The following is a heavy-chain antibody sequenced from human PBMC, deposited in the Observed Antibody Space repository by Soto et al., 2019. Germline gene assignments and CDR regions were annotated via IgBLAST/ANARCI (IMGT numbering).Heavy chain of an antibody. CDR1: GGSISSGGYY. CDR3: ARDHYDSSGYYYVDC. CDR2: VYYSGTT. Sequence: QVQLQESGPGLVKPSQTLSLTCTVSGGSISSGGYYWSWIRQHPGKGLEWIGYVYYSGTTYYNPSLKSRVTISVDTSKNQFSLKLSSVTAADTAVYYCARDHYDSSGYYYVDCWGQGTLVTVSS. J-gene: IGHJ4*02. V-gene: IGHV4-31*03. D-gene: IGHD3-22*01.